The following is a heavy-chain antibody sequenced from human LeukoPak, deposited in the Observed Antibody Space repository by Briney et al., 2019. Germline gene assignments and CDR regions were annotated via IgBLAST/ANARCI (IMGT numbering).Heavy chain of an antibody. CDR2: IGGSGGST. J-gene: IGHJ3*02. D-gene: IGHD4-23*01. CDR3: AKVTVGYGGPFDT. V-gene: IGHV3-23*01. Sequence: PGGSLSLSCAASGFTFSSYGMIWARGATGKGLEWGSAIGGSGGSTYYADSVKGRFTISRDNPKHTLYPQMNSLRAEDTTVYYCAKVTVGYGGPFDTWGQETMATVS. CDR1: GFTFSSYG.